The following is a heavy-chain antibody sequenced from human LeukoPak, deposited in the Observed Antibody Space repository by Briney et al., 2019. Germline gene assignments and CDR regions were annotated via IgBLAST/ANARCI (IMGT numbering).Heavy chain of an antibody. D-gene: IGHD2-15*01. V-gene: IGHV4-34*01. J-gene: IGHJ4*02. CDR3: ARANGKGYCSGGSCYFPRPAKSYYFDY. Sequence: GSLRLSCVASGLTLSGYGMNWIRQPPGKGLEWIGEINHSGSTNYNPSLKSRVTISVDTSKNQFSLKLSSVTAADTAVYYCARANGKGYCSGGSCYFPRPAKSYYFDYWGQGTLVTVSS. CDR1: GLTLSGYG. CDR2: INHSGST.